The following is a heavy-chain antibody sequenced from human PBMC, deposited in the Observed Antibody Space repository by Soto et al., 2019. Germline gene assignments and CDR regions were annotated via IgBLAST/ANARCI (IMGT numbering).Heavy chain of an antibody. CDR1: GITVSSNY. V-gene: IGHV3-53*01. J-gene: IGHJ6*02. CDR3: ARDGTTMTYGMDV. D-gene: IGHD3-22*01. Sequence: GGSLRLSCAASGITVSSNYMSWVRQAPGKGLEWVSVIYSGGSTYYADSVKGRFTISRDNSKNTLYLQMNSLRAEDTAVYYCARDGTTMTYGMDVWGQGTTVTVSS. CDR2: IYSGGST.